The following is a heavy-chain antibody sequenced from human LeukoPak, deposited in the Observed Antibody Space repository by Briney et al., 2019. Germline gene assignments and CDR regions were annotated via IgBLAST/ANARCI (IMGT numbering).Heavy chain of an antibody. J-gene: IGHJ3*02. CDR3: VLTVVNAFDI. V-gene: IGHV3-30-3*01. Sequence: GGSLRLPCAASGFTFSNALHWVRQAPGKGLEWVAVISYDGSNKYYADSVKGRFTISRDNSENTLYLQTNSLRAEDTAVYYCVLTVVNAFDIWGQGTLVTVSS. D-gene: IGHD2-21*02. CDR2: ISYDGSNK. CDR1: GFTFSNA.